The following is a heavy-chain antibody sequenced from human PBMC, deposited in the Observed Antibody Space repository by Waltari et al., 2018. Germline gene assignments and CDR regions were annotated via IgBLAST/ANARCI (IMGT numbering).Heavy chain of an antibody. Sequence: GFTFSSYAMHWVRQAPGKGLEWVAVISYDGSNKYYADSVKGRFTISRDNSKNTLYLQMNSLRAEDTAVYYCARGPGLETYYYDSSGYSPAYWGQGTLVTVSS. V-gene: IGHV3-30-3*01. CDR2: ISYDGSNK. D-gene: IGHD3-22*01. J-gene: IGHJ4*02. CDR3: ARGPGLETYYYDSSGYSPAY. CDR1: GFTFSSYA.